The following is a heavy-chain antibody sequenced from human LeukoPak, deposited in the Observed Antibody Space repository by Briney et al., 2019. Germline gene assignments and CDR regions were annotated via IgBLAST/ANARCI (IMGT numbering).Heavy chain of an antibody. J-gene: IGHJ6*02. CDR2: IYYSGST. CDR1: GGSFSSGSYY. V-gene: IGHV4-61*01. D-gene: IGHD6-19*01. CDR3: ARAGYSSGWGPPDYYYYGMDV. Sequence: SETLSLTCTVSGGSFSSGSYYWSWIRQPPGKGLEWIGYIYYSGSTNYNPSLKSRVTISVDTSKNQFSLKLSSVTAADTAVYYCARAGYSSGWGPPDYYYYGMDVWGQGTTVTVSS.